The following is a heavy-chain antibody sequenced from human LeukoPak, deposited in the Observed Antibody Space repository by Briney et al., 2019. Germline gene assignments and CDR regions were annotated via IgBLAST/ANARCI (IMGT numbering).Heavy chain of an antibody. Sequence: ASETLSLTCTVSGVSISSSYWSWIRQPPGKGLEWIGYIYYSGSTNYNPSLKSRVTMSLDTSKNQFSLKLSSVSAADTAVYYCARGIQCWLGWFDPWGQGTLVTVSS. CDR1: GVSISSSY. CDR2: IYYSGST. CDR3: ARGIQCWLGWFDP. V-gene: IGHV4-59*01. D-gene: IGHD5-12*01. J-gene: IGHJ5*02.